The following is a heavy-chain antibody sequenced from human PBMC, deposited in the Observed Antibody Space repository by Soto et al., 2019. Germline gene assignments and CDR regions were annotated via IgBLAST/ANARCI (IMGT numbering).Heavy chain of an antibody. J-gene: IGHJ6*03. D-gene: IGHD2-15*01. CDR1: GGTFSSYT. CDR2: IIPILGIA. V-gene: IGHV1-69*02. CDR3: AIPPPYCSGGSCYSEYYMDV. Sequence: QVQLVQSGAEVKKPGSSVKVSCKASGGTFSSYTISWVRQAPGQGLEWMGRIIPILGIANYAQKFQGRVTITADKSTSTAYMELSSLRSEDPAVYYCAIPPPYCSGGSCYSEYYMDVWGKGTTVTVSS.